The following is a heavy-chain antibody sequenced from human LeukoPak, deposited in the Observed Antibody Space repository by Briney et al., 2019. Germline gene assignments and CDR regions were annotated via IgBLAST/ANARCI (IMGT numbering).Heavy chain of an antibody. J-gene: IGHJ4*02. CDR1: GFTFSSYW. CDR2: ISYDGSNK. D-gene: IGHD6-13*01. Sequence: GGSLRLSCAASGFTFSSYWMHWVRQAPGKGLEWVAVISYDGSNKYYADSVKGRFTISRDNSKNTLYLQMNSLRAEDTAVYYCAKEFPGIAAAGFDYWGQGTRVTGSS. V-gene: IGHV3-30*18. CDR3: AKEFPGIAAAGFDY.